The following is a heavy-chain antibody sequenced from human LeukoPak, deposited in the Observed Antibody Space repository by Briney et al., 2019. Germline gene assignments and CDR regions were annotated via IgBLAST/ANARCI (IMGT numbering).Heavy chain of an antibody. CDR2: INPNSGGT. CDR1: GYTFTGYY. J-gene: IGHJ2*01. CDR3: ARDPLAVAGTADWYFDL. Sequence: ASVKVSCKASGYTFTGYYMHWVRQAPGQGLEWMGWINPNSGGTNYAQKFQGRVTMTRDTSISTAYMELSRLRSDNTAVYYCARDPLAVAGTADWYFDLWGRGTLVTVSS. V-gene: IGHV1-2*02. D-gene: IGHD6-19*01.